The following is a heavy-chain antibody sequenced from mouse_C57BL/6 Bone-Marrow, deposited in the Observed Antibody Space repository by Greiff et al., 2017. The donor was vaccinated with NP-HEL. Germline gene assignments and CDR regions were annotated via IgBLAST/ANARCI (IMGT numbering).Heavy chain of an antibody. V-gene: IGHV10-1*01. J-gene: IGHJ3*01. CDR3: VRHEGFPFAY. CDR1: GFSFNTYA. CDR2: IRSKSNNYAT. Sequence: GGGLVQPKGSLKLSCAASGFSFNTYAMNWVRQAPGKGLEWVARIRSKSNNYATYYADSVKDRFTISRDDSESMLYLQMNNLKTEDTAMYSCVRHEGFPFAYWGQGTLVTVSA.